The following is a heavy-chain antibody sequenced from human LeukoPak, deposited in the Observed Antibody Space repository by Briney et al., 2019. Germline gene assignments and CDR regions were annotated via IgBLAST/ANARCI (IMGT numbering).Heavy chain of an antibody. CDR2: ISSGGNVE. CDR3: ARDTLNGPFVISLDY. CDR1: GFTFSNAW. D-gene: IGHD3-9*01. V-gene: IGHV3-11*04. Sequence: GGSLRLSCAASGFTFSNAWMSWVRQAPGKGLEWVAHISSGGNVEYYLDSVRGRFTMSRDNAKSLLFLQMNSLRAEDTAVYYCARDTLNGPFVISLDYWGQGALVTVSS. J-gene: IGHJ4*02.